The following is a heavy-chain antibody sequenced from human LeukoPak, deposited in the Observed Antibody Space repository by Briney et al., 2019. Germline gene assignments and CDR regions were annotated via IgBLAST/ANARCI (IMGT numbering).Heavy chain of an antibody. J-gene: IGHJ6*03. CDR3: AKNKGQLITSYCMNV. CDR1: GFTLSSFA. D-gene: IGHD2-2*01. V-gene: IGHV3-23*01. CDR2: LSCSGVRT. Sequence: GGSLRLSCTASGFTLSSFAMSWVRQAPGKGLELVSTLSCSGVRTYYADSVKGRFTISRDNSLNTVFLQMNSLRGEDTAIYYCAKNKGQLITSYCMNVWGKGTTVTVSS.